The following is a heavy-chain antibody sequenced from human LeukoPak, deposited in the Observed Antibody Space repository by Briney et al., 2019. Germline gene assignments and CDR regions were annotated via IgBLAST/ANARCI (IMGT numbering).Heavy chain of an antibody. CDR3: AKGRDGYNVEAFDI. J-gene: IGHJ3*02. V-gene: IGHV3-9*01. Sequence: GGSLRLSCAASGFTFDDYAMHWVRQAPGKGLEWVSGISWNSGSIGYADSVKGRFTISRDNAKNSLYLQMNSLRAEDTALYYCAKGRDGYNVEAFDIWGQGTMVTVSS. CDR1: GFTFDDYA. D-gene: IGHD5-24*01. CDR2: ISWNSGSI.